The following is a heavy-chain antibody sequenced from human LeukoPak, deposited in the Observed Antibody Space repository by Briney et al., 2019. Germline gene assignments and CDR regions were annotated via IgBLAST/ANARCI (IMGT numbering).Heavy chain of an antibody. CDR1: GGSFSGYY. CDR2: INHSGST. CDR3: ASNSGSYSRRERRPVYMDV. J-gene: IGHJ6*03. Sequence: SETLSLTCAVYGGSFSGYYWSWIRQPPGKGLEWIGEINHSGSTNYNPSLKSRVTISVDTSKNQFSLKMTSVTAADTAVYYCASNSGSYSRRERRPVYMDVWGKGTTVTVSS. V-gene: IGHV4-34*01. D-gene: IGHD1-26*01.